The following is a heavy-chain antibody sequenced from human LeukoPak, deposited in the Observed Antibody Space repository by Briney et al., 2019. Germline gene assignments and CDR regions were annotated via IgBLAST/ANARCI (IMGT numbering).Heavy chain of an antibody. CDR1: GGTFSSYA. D-gene: IGHD2-2*01. V-gene: IGHV1-69*13. CDR2: IIPIFGTA. CDR3: ARGSRLGPSRADY. Sequence: SVKVSCKASGGTFSSYAISWVRQAPGQGLEWMGGIIPIFGTANYAQKFQGRVTITADESTSTVYMELSSLRSEDTAVYYCARGSRLGPSRADYWGQGTLVTVSS. J-gene: IGHJ4*02.